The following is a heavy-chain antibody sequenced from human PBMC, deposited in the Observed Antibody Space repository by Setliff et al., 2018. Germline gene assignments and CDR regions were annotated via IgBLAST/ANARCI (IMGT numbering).Heavy chain of an antibody. CDR3: SRLVRYCSKTTCQTASGAEL. D-gene: IGHD2-8*01. CDR1: GYRFSTYG. V-gene: IGHV1-18*01. CDR2: VSDNNGNT. Sequence: ASVKVSCKASGYRFSTYGISWVRQAPGQGLEWMAWVSDNNGNTNYAKSFQGRVTMNTDTSTSTAYMELRGLTSDDTAVYYCSRLVRYCSKTTCQTASGAELWGQGTLVTVSS. J-gene: IGHJ4*02.